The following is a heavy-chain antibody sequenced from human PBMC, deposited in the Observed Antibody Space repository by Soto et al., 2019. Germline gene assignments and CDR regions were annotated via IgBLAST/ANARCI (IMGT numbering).Heavy chain of an antibody. D-gene: IGHD6-19*01. CDR2: IIPIFGTA. CDR3: ARDWGIAVADPGDFDY. J-gene: IGHJ4*02. V-gene: IGHV1-69*01. CDR1: GGTFSSYA. Sequence: QVQLVQSGAEVKKPGSSVKVSCKASGGTFSSYAISWVRQAPGQGLEWMGGIIPIFGTANYAQKFQGRVTIAADESTSTAYMELSSLRSEDTAVYYCARDWGIAVADPGDFDYWGQGTLVTVSS.